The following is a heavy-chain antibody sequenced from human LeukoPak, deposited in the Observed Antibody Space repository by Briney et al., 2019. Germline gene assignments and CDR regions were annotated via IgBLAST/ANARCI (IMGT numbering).Heavy chain of an antibody. CDR2: IYTSGST. CDR1: GGSISSGSYY. Sequence: PSQTLSLTCTVSGGSISSGSYYWSWIRQPAGKGLEWIGRIYTSGSTNYNPSLKSRVIISVDTSKNQFSLKLSSVTAADTAVYYCARKGGSYSFYAFDIWGQGTMVTVSS. J-gene: IGHJ3*02. D-gene: IGHD1-26*01. V-gene: IGHV4-61*02. CDR3: ARKGGSYSFYAFDI.